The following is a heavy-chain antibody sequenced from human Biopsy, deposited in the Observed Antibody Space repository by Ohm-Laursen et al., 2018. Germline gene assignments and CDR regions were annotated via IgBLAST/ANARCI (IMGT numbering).Heavy chain of an antibody. J-gene: IGHJ6*02. CDR2: IIPILGTV. D-gene: IGHD3-10*01. CDR3: ASGDIGGIGLDV. V-gene: IGHV1-69*04. CDR1: GDTFTTSA. Sequence: SSVKVSCNASGDTFTTSAISWVRQVPGQGLDWMGRIIPILGTVDYGQNFQGSVTIRADTSTTFLELTSLRYDDTAVYYCASGDIGGIGLDVWGLGTTVTVSS.